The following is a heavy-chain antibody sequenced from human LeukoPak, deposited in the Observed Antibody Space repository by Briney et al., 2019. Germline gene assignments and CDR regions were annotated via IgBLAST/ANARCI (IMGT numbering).Heavy chain of an antibody. J-gene: IGHJ4*02. V-gene: IGHV3-13*03. D-gene: IGHD1-26*01. CDR3: ARESSVGAHKAFDY. CDR2: IGTAGDT. Sequence: SGGSLRLSCAACGFTFSSYDMHWVRQATGKGLEWVSAIGTAGDTYYPGSVKGQFTISRENAKNSLYLQMNSLRAGDTAVYYCARESSVGAHKAFDYWGQGTLVTVSS. CDR1: GFTFSSYD.